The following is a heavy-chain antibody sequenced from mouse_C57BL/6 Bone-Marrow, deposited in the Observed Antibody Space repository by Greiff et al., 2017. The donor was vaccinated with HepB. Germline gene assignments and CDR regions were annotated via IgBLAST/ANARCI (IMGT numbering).Heavy chain of an antibody. J-gene: IGHJ1*03. CDR1: GFTFSDFY. Sequence: EVKLVESGGGLVQSGRSLRLSCATSGFTFSDFYMEWVRQAPGKGLEWIAASRNKANDYTTEYSASVKGRFIVSRDTSQSILYLQMNALRAEDTAIYYCARDAKAWDGWYFDVWGTGTTVTVSS. CDR3: ARDAKAWDGWYFDV. CDR2: SRNKANDYTT. D-gene: IGHD4-1*01. V-gene: IGHV7-1*01.